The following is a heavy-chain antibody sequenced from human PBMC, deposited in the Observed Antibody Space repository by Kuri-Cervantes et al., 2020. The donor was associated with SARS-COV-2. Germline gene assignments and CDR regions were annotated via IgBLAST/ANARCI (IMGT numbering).Heavy chain of an antibody. D-gene: IGHD5-12*01. CDR2: VYYSGIT. CDR1: GDSIRDYY. CDR3: ARSWVSVAARYGGFDN. V-gene: IGHV4-59*01. Sequence: GSLRLSCAVSGDSIRDYYWNWIRQSPGKGLEWIGYVYYSGITDYNPSPKSRVTISVHTSKNQFSLRLNSVTAADTAIYYCARSWVSVAARYGGFDNWGQGTLVTVSS. J-gene: IGHJ4*02.